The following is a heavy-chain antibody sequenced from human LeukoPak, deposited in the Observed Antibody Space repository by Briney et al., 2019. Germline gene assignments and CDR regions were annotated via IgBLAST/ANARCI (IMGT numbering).Heavy chain of an antibody. Sequence: GGSLRLSCAASGFTVSSNYISWVLQAPGKGLEWVSVIYSGGSTYYADSVKGRFTISRDNSKNTLYLQMNSLRAEDTAVYYCARGLSAAASRNYFDYWGQGTLVTVSS. CDR2: IYSGGST. V-gene: IGHV3-53*01. D-gene: IGHD6-13*01. J-gene: IGHJ4*02. CDR1: GFTVSSNY. CDR3: ARGLSAAASRNYFDY.